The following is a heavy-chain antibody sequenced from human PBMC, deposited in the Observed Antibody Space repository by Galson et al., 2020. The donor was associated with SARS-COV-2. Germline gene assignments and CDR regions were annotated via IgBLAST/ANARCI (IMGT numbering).Heavy chain of an antibody. D-gene: IGHD3-3*01. CDR1: GGSISSSSYY. V-gene: IGHV4-39*07. J-gene: IGHJ3*02. Sequence: SETLSLTCTVSGGSISSSSYYWGWIRQPPGKGLEWIGSIYYSGSTYYNPSLKSRVTISVDTSKNQFSLKLSSVTAADTAVYYCARIPLVLRFLEWFPGAFDIWGQGTMVTVSS. CDR3: ARIPLVLRFLEWFPGAFDI. CDR2: IYYSGST.